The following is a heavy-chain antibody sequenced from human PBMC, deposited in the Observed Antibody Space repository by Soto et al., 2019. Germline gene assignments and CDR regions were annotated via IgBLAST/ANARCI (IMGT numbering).Heavy chain of an antibody. Sequence: QVQLQESGPGLVKPSQTLSLTCTVSGGSISSGGYYWSWIRQHPGKGLEWIGYIYYSGSTYYNPSLKSRVTVSVDTSKNQFALKLSSVTAADTAVYYCAREGSSSWYFDYWGQGTLVTVSS. D-gene: IGHD6-13*01. CDR1: GGSISSGGYY. V-gene: IGHV4-31*03. J-gene: IGHJ4*02. CDR2: IYYSGST. CDR3: AREGSSSWYFDY.